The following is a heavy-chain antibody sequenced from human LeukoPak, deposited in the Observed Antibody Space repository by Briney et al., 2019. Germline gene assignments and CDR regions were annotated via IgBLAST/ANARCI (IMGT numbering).Heavy chain of an antibody. CDR3: ARDTRFLEWLDAFDI. D-gene: IGHD3-3*01. V-gene: IGHV4-61*02. CDR2: IYTSGST. J-gene: IGHJ3*02. Sequence: SQTLSLTCTVSGGSISSGSYYWSWIRQPAGKGLEWIGRIYTSGSTNYNPSLKSRVTISVDTSKNQFSLKLSSVTAADTAVYYCARDTRFLEWLDAFDIWGQGTMVTASS. CDR1: GGSISSGSYY.